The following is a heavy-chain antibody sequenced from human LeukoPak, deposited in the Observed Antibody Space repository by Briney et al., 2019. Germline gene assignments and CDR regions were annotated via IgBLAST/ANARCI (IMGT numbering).Heavy chain of an antibody. CDR2: ISGGSSTI. CDR3: ARRDCGSGSFFGIDY. D-gene: IGHD3-10*01. J-gene: IGHJ4*02. CDR1: GFTFSSYT. V-gene: IGHV3-48*02. Sequence: PGGSLRLSCAASGFTFSSYTMHWVRQAPGKGLEWISSISGGSSTIYYADSVKGRFTISRDNARNSPYLQMNSLRDEDTAVYYCARRDCGSGSFFGIDYWGQRTLVTVSS.